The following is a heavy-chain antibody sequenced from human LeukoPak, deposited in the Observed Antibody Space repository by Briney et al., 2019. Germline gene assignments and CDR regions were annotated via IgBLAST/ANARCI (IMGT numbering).Heavy chain of an antibody. V-gene: IGHV4-39*01. CDR2: IYYSGST. D-gene: IGHD4-17*01. Sequence: SETLSLTCSVSDDSIRSSSYYWGWIRQPPGKGLEWIGTIYYSGSTYYNPSLKSRVTISVDTSKNQFSLKLNSVTAADTAVYYCGTSMTTMTTWFDYWGQGTLVTVSS. CDR1: DDSIRSSSYY. J-gene: IGHJ4*02. CDR3: GTSMTTMTTWFDY.